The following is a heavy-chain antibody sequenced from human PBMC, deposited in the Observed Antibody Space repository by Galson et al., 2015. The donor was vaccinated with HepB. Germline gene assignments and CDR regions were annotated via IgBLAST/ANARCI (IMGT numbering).Heavy chain of an antibody. V-gene: IGHV3-33*01. CDR2: IWYDGSNK. D-gene: IGHD1-26*01. CDR1: GVTFSSYG. CDR3: ARSIVGADFDS. Sequence: ALRLSCAASGVTFSSYGMHWVRQAPGKGLEWVAVIWYDGSNKYYADSVKGRFTISRDNSKNTLYLQMNSLRAEDTAVYYCARSIVGADFDSWGQGTLVTVSS. J-gene: IGHJ4*02.